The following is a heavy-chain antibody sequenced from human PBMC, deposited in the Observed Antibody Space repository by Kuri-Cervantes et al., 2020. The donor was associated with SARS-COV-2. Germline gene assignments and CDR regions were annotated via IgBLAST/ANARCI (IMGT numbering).Heavy chain of an antibody. V-gene: IGHV3-30*03. CDR1: GFTFSSYS. D-gene: IGHD1-26*01. Sequence: GGSLRLSCAASGFTFSSYSMNWVRQAPGKGLEWVALISYDGSDKNYADSVKGRFTISRDNSKNTLYLQMNTLKTEDTAMFYCARDASYSGSYGSFQHWGQGTLVTVSS. CDR2: ISYDGSDK. J-gene: IGHJ1*01. CDR3: ARDASYSGSYGSFQH.